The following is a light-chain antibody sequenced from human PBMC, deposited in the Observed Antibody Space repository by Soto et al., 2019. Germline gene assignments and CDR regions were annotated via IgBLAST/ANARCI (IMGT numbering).Light chain of an antibody. J-gene: IGKJ1*01. V-gene: IGKV3-20*01. CDR2: GAS. CDR1: QSVSNNY. CDR3: QQYGTSRA. Sequence: EIVLTQSPGTLSLSPGEKATLSCRASQSVSNNYLAWYQQKPGQAPRLPIYGASSRATGIPDRFSGSGSGTDFTLTISRLEPEDFAVYYCQQYGTSRAFGQGTKVEIK.